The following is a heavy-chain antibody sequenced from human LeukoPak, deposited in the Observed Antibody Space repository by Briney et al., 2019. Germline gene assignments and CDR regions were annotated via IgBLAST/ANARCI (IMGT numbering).Heavy chain of an antibody. CDR1: GFTVNSNY. Sequence: GGSLRLSCAASGFTVNSNYLTWVRQAPGRGLEWVSVIYSGGGTYYADSVKGRFTISRDNSKYTVYLQMNSLTAEDSAVYYCARGSGWYRPIDCWGQGTLVTVSS. V-gene: IGHV3-66*01. D-gene: IGHD6-19*01. J-gene: IGHJ4*02. CDR3: ARGSGWYRPIDC. CDR2: IYSGGGT.